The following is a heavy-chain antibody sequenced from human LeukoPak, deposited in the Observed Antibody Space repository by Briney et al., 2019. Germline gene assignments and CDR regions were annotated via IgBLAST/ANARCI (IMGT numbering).Heavy chain of an antibody. CDR3: ARGVVVVPAIGHPDY. CDR2: IYYSGST. D-gene: IGHD2-2*01. Sequence: SQTLSLTCTVSGDSISSGDYYWSWIRQPPGKGLEWIGYIYYSGSTYYNPSLKSRVTISVDTSKNQFSLKLSSVTAADTAVYYCARGVVVVPAIGHPDYWGQGTLVTVSS. CDR1: GDSISSGDYY. J-gene: IGHJ4*02. V-gene: IGHV4-30-4*08.